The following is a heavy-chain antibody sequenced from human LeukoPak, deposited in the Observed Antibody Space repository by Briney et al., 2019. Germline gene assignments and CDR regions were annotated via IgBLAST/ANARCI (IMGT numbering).Heavy chain of an antibody. Sequence: PGGSLRLSCAASGFTFSSYSMNWVCQAPGKGLEWLSYISSSSRTIYYADSVKGRFTISRDNANNSLYLQMSSLRAEDTAVYYCAELGITMIGGVWGKGTTVTISS. D-gene: IGHD3-10*02. CDR2: ISSSSRTI. CDR3: AELGITMIGGV. CDR1: GFTFSSYS. V-gene: IGHV3-48*01. J-gene: IGHJ6*04.